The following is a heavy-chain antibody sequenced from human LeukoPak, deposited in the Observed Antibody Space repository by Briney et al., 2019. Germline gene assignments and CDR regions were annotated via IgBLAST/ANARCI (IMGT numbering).Heavy chain of an antibody. CDR3: ARDRGMYYYDSSGYTLNAFDI. V-gene: IGHV1-69*13. J-gene: IGHJ3*02. D-gene: IGHD3-22*01. CDR1: GYTFTSYD. Sequence: SVKVSCKASGYTFTSYDINWVRQAPGQGLEWMGGIIPIFGTANYAQKFQGRVTITADESTSTAYMELSSLRSEDTAVYYCARDRGMYYYDSSGYTLNAFDIWGQGTMVTVSS. CDR2: IIPIFGTA.